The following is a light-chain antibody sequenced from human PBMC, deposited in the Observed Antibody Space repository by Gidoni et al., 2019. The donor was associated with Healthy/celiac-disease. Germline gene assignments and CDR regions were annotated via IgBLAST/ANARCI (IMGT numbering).Light chain of an antibody. Sequence: QSVLTQPPSASGTPGQRVTISCSGSRSNIGSYTVNWYQQPPGTAPKLLIYSNNQRPSGVPDRFSGSKSGASASLAISGLQSEDEADYYCAAWDDSLNGHVVFGGGTKLTVL. V-gene: IGLV1-44*01. CDR3: AAWDDSLNGHVV. J-gene: IGLJ2*01. CDR2: SNN. CDR1: RSNIGSYT.